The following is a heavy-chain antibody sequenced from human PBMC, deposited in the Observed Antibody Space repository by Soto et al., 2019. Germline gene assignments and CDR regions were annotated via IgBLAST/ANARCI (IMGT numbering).Heavy chain of an antibody. V-gene: IGHV3-33*01. D-gene: IGHD3-10*01. J-gene: IGHJ4*02. CDR2: IWYDGSNK. CDR1: GFTFSSYG. CDR3: ASEIRVTMVRGAGVDY. Sequence: QVQLVESGGGVVQPGRSLRLSCAASGFTFSSYGMHWVRQAPGKGLEWVAVIWYDGSNKYYADYVKGRFTISRDNSKNTLYLQMNSLRAEDTAVYYCASEIRVTMVRGAGVDYWGQGTLVTVSS.